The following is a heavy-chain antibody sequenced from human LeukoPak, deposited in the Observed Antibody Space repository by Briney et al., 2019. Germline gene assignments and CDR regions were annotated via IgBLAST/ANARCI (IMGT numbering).Heavy chain of an antibody. V-gene: IGHV3-66*02. D-gene: IGHD6-13*01. CDR3: ARDDGSSWFDFDY. CDR1: GFTVSSNY. Sequence: GGSLRLSCAASGFTVSSNYMSWVRQAPGEGLEWASVIYSGGSTYYADSVKGRFTISRDNSRNTLYLQMNSLRAEDTAVYYCARDDGSSWFDFDYWGQGTLVTVSS. J-gene: IGHJ4*02. CDR2: IYSGGST.